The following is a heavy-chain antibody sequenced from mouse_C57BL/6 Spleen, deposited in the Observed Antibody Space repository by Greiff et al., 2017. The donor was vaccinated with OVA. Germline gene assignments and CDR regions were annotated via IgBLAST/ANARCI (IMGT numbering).Heavy chain of an antibody. CDR2: ISSGGSYT. J-gene: IGHJ3*01. D-gene: IGHD3-3*01. CDR1: GFTFSSYG. V-gene: IGHV5-6*02. Sequence: DVMLVESGGDLVKPGGSLKLSCAASGFTFSSYGMSWVRQTPDKRLEWVATISSGGSYTYYPDSVKGRFTISRDNAKNTLYLQMSSLKSEDTAMYYCARLGGSPWFAYWGQGTLVTVSA. CDR3: ARLGGSPWFAY.